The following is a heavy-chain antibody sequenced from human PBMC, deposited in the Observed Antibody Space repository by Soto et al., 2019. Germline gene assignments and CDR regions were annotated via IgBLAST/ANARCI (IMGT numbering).Heavy chain of an antibody. V-gene: IGHV4-34*01. Sequence: SATLSLTCAVYGGSFSGYYWNWISQPAGKWLERIGETNHSHSTNYYPSLKRRVTISVDTSKNHIALKLSSVTAADPAVYYCARGFSYGLAVRGEGTAVT. CDR1: GGSFSGYY. J-gene: IGHJ6*01. CDR3: ARGFSYGLAV. CDR2: TNHSHST.